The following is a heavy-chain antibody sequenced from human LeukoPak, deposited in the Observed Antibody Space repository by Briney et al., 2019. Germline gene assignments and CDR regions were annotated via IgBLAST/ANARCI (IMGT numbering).Heavy chain of an antibody. CDR2: ISGSGANT. CDR3: AKDVGSSITARRAFDY. D-gene: IGHD6-6*01. CDR1: GLTFSSNA. V-gene: IGHV3-23*01. Sequence: PGGSLRLSCAALGLTFSSNAMSWVRQAPGKGLEWVSSISGSGANTYYADSVKGRFTIYRDDSKNTLYLQMNSLRAEDTAIYYCAKDVGSSITARRAFDYWGQGTLVTVSS. J-gene: IGHJ4*02.